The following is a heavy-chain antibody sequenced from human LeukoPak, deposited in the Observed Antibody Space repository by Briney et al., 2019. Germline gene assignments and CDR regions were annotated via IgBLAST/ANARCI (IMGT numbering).Heavy chain of an antibody. D-gene: IGHD3-16*01. CDR2: IRRSGRYI. CDR1: GFTFSSYS. CDR3: AREDMITFGGVPGWFDP. Sequence: GGSLRLSCAASGFTFSSYSMNWVRQAPGKGLEWVSSIRRSGRYIYYADSVRGRFTISRDNAKNLLYLQMNSLRAEDTAVFYCAREDMITFGGVPGWFDPWGQGTLVTVSS. V-gene: IGHV3-21*01. J-gene: IGHJ5*02.